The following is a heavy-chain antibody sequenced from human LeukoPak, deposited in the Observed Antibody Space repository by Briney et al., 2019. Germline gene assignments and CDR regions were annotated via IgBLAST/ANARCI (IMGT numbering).Heavy chain of an antibody. CDR2: ISGGSSYI. Sequence: GGSLRLSCAASGFSFSSYSMNWVRQAPGKGLEWVSSISGGSSYIYYADSVKGGFTISRDNAKNSLFLQMNSLRAEDTAVYYCSRVDENGYNFAWGQGTLVTVSS. CDR3: SRVDENGYNFA. CDR1: GFSFSSYS. D-gene: IGHD5-24*01. V-gene: IGHV3-21*01. J-gene: IGHJ5*02.